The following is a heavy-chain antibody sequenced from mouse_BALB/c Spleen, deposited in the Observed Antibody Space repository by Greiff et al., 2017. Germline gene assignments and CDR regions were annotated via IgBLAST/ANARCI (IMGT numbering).Heavy chain of an antibody. D-gene: IGHD1-2*01. J-gene: IGHJ2*01. CDR3: TRDPAKDY. V-gene: IGHV5-6-4*01. CDR1: GFTFSSYT. CDR2: ISSGGSYT. Sequence: EVQLVESGGGLVKPGGSLKLSCAASGFTFSSYTMSWVRQTPEKRLEWVATISSGGSYTYYPDSVKGRFTISRDNAKNTLYLQMSSLKSEDTAMYYCTRDPAKDYWGQGTTLTVSS.